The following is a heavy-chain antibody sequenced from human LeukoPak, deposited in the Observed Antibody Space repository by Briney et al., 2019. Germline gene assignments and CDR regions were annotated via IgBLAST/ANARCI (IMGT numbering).Heavy chain of an antibody. Sequence: GGSLRLSCAASGFSVNDYYMNWIRQAPGKGLEWVGRIKSKTDGGTTDYAAPVKGRFTISRDDSKNTLYLQMNSLKTEDTAVYYCTTDPVTTQSYYYGMDVWGQGTTVTVSS. CDR1: GFSVNDYY. CDR2: IKSKTDGGTT. J-gene: IGHJ6*02. CDR3: TTDPVTTQSYYYGMDV. V-gene: IGHV3-15*01. D-gene: IGHD3-22*01.